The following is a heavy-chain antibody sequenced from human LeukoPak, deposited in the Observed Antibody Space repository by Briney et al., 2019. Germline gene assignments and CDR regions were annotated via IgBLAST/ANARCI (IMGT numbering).Heavy chain of an antibody. J-gene: IGHJ4*02. Sequence: GGSLRLSCAASGFTFSSYEMNWVRQAPGKGLEWVSYISSSGSTIYYADSVKGRFTISRDNAKNSLYLQMNSLRAQDTAVYYCARDLDYNRRSATGTFFDYWGQGTLVTVSS. CDR2: ISSSGSTI. CDR3: ARDLDYNRRSATGTFFDY. CDR1: GFTFSSYE. V-gene: IGHV3-48*03. D-gene: IGHD1-1*01.